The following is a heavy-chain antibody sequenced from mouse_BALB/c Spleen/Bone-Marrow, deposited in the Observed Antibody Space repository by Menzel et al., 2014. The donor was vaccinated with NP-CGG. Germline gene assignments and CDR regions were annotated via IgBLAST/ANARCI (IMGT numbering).Heavy chain of an antibody. CDR3: ARLNYYGNMFV. CDR1: GFDFSRYW. CDR2: INPDSSTI. V-gene: IGHV4-1*02. Sequence: EVQLQQSGGGLVQPGGSLKLSCAASGFDFSRYWMSWVRQAPGKGLEWIGEINPDSSTINYTPSLKDKFIISRDNAKNTLYLQMSKVRSEDTALYYCARLNYYGNMFVWGAGTTVTVSS. D-gene: IGHD1-1*01. J-gene: IGHJ1*01.